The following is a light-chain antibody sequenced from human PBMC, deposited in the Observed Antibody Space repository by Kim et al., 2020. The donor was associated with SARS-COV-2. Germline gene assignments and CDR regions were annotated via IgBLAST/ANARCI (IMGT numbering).Light chain of an antibody. CDR3: QQYDSSRWT. V-gene: IGKV3-20*01. J-gene: IGKJ1*01. CDR2: GAS. CDR1: QSVSSSY. Sequence: EIVLTQSPGTLSLSPGERATLSCMASQSVSSSYLAWYQQKPGQAPRLLIYGASSRATGIPDRFSGSGSGTDFTLTISRLEPEDFVVYYCQQYDSSRWTFGQGTKVDIK.